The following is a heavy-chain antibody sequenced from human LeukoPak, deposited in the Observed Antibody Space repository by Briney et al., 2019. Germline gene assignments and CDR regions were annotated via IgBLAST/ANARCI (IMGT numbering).Heavy chain of an antibody. J-gene: IGHJ4*02. CDR2: IYTSGST. CDR3: ARGQGNYDILTGYYY. Sequence: KPSQTLSLTCTVSGGSISSGTCYWSWIRQPAGKGLEWIGRIYTSGSTNYNPSLKSRVTISVDTSKNQFSLKLSSVTAADTAVYYCARGQGNYDILTGYYYWGQGTLVTVSS. CDR1: GGSISSGTCY. D-gene: IGHD3-9*01. V-gene: IGHV4-61*02.